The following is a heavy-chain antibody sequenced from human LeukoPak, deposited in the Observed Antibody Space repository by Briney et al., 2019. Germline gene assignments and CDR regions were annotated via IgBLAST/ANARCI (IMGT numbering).Heavy chain of an antibody. D-gene: IGHD1-14*01. J-gene: IGHJ6*03. CDR2: IVNGGDI. Sequence: PSETLSLTCTVSGGSISSSSYYWGWIRQPPGKGLEWVSAIVNGGDIYHADSVKGRFTISRDNSRNTFYLQMNNLRVEDTAVYYCARDFRQWNHPTYYYYCMDVWGKGTTVTVSS. CDR3: ARDFRQWNHPTYYYYCMDV. V-gene: IGHV3-53*01. CDR1: GGSISSSSYY.